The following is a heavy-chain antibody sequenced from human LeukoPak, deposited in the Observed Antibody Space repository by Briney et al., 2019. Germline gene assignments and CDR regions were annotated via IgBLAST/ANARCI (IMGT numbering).Heavy chain of an antibody. V-gene: IGHV4-59*08. D-gene: IGHD3-10*01. CDR2: IYYSGST. CDR1: GGSISSYY. CDR3: ARHAGGGFGTIDY. Sequence: SETLSLTCTVSGGSISSYYWTWIRQPPGKGLEWNGYIYYSGSTNYNPSLKSGVTISVDTSKTQFPLKLTSVTAADTAVYYCARHAGGGFGTIDYWGQGTLVTVSS. J-gene: IGHJ4*02.